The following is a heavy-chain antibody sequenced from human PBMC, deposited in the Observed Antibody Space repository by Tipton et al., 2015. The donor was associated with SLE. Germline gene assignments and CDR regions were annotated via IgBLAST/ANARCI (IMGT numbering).Heavy chain of an antibody. D-gene: IGHD3-10*01. CDR2: ISDSGSSI. CDR1: GFIFDDFT. J-gene: IGHJ6*02. Sequence: SLRLSCAASGFIFDDFTMHWVRQAPGKGLEWISSISDSGSSISYADSVKGRFTISRDNAEKSLSLQMNSLRVEDTAVYYCARDETLFRGIFPYSSGMDVWGQGTTVTVSS. V-gene: IGHV3-48*04. CDR3: ARDETLFRGIFPYSSGMDV.